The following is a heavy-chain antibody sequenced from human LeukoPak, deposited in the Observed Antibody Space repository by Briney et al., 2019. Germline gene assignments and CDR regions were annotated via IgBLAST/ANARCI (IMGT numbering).Heavy chain of an antibody. Sequence: PGGSLRLSCAASGFTVSSNYMSWVRQAPGRGLEGVSVIYSGGSTYYADSVKGRFTISRDNSKNTLYLQMNSLRADDTAVYYCARSVVTAIIDAFDIWGQGTMVTVSS. CDR2: IYSGGST. V-gene: IGHV3-66*02. D-gene: IGHD2-21*02. CDR3: ARSVVTAIIDAFDI. CDR1: GFTVSSNY. J-gene: IGHJ3*02.